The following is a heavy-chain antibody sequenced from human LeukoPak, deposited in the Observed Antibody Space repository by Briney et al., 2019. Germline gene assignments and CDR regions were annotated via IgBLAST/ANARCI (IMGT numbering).Heavy chain of an antibody. V-gene: IGHV4-61*02. J-gene: IGHJ4*02. CDR2: IYTSGST. Sequence: SQTLSLTCTVSGGSISSGSYYWSWLRQPAGKGLEWIVGIYTSGSTNYNPSLKSRVTISVDTSKNHFSLKLSSVTAADTAVYYCARARRDGYNHPFDYWGQRTLVTVSS. CDR1: GGSISSGSYY. D-gene: IGHD5-24*01. CDR3: ARARRDGYNHPFDY.